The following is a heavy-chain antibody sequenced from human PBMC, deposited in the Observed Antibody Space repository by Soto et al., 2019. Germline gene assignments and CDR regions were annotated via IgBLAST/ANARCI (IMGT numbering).Heavy chain of an antibody. J-gene: IGHJ6*02. CDR3: ARDSRLYYYDSSGYISGYGMDV. Sequence: SVKVSCKASGGTFSSYAISWVRQAPGQGLEWMGGIIPIFGTANYAQKFQGRVTITADKSTSTAYMELSSLRSEDTAVYYCARDSRLYYYDSSGYISGYGMDVWGQGTTVTSP. D-gene: IGHD3-22*01. CDR1: GGTFSSYA. V-gene: IGHV1-69*06. CDR2: IIPIFGTA.